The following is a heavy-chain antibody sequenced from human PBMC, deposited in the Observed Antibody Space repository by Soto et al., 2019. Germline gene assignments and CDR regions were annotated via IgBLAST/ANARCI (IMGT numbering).Heavy chain of an antibody. CDR1: GYTFTSYG. CDR2: ISAYNSNT. V-gene: IGHV1-18*04. J-gene: IGHJ4*02. D-gene: IGHD2-15*01. CDR3: ARGRYCSGGSCDSGRLADY. Sequence: QVQLVQSGAEVKKPGASVKVSCKASGYTFTSYGISWVRQAPGQGLEWMGWISAYNSNTNYSQKLQGSATMTTDTLTSRAYMELRSLRADDTAVYYCARGRYCSGGSCDSGRLADYWGQGTLVTVSS.